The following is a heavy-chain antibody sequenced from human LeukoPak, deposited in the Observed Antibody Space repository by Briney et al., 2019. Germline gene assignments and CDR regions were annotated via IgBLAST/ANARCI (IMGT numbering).Heavy chain of an antibody. J-gene: IGHJ4*02. CDR1: GYSFTSYW. CDR3: ARHFDIVVVPAAMHGFDY. V-gene: IGHV5-10-1*01. CDR2: IDPSDSYT. Sequence: GESLKISCKGSGYSFTSYWVSWVRQMPGKGLEWMGRIDPSDSYTNYSPSLQGHVTISADKSISTAYLQWSSPQASDTAMYYCARHFDIVVVPAAMHGFDYWGQGTLVTVSS. D-gene: IGHD2-2*01.